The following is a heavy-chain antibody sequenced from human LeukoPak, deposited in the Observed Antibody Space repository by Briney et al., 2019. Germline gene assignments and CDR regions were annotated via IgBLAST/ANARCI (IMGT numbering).Heavy chain of an antibody. CDR2: IYHSGST. Sequence: SETLSLTCTVCGYSISSGYYWGWIRQPPGKGLEWIGSIYHSGSTYYNPSLKSRVTISVDTSKNQFSLKLSSVTAADTAVYYCARVLVGLRFQRAFDIWGQGTMVTVSS. D-gene: IGHD2-21*02. CDR1: GYSISSGYY. V-gene: IGHV4-38-2*02. J-gene: IGHJ3*02. CDR3: ARVLVGLRFQRAFDI.